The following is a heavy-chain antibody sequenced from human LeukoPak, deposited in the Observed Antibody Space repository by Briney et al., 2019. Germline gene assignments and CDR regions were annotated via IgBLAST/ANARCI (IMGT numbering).Heavy chain of an antibody. D-gene: IGHD2-15*01. CDR2: ISGSGGST. CDR1: GFTFSIYG. Sequence: PGGSLRLSCAASGFTFSIYGMSWVRQAPGKGLEWVSGISGSGGSTYYADSVKGRFTISRDNSKNTLYLQLNSLRAEDTALYYCAGGGLYCSGGSCQNWIDPWGQGTLVTVSS. V-gene: IGHV3-23*01. J-gene: IGHJ5*02. CDR3: AGGGLYCSGGSCQNWIDP.